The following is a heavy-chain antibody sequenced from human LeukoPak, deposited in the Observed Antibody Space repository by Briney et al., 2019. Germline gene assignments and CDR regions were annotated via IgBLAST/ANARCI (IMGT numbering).Heavy chain of an antibody. CDR1: GFTVSSFE. Sequence: PGGSLRLSCEASGFTVSSFEINWVRQAPGKGLEWVSYISSSGGTMDYADSVKGRFTVSRDNGKKLVHLQLNSLRAEDTAVYYCAIIYLIVGATTFDYWGQGTLVTVSS. CDR2: ISSSGGTM. J-gene: IGHJ4*02. CDR3: AIIYLIVGATTFDY. D-gene: IGHD1-26*01. V-gene: IGHV3-48*03.